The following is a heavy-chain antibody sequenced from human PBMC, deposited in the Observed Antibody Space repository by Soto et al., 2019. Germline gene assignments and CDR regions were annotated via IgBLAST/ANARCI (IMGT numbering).Heavy chain of an antibody. CDR1: GFTFSSYT. Sequence: PGGSLRLSCAASGFTFSSYTMSWVRRAPGKGLEWVSTISGSGGRTYYADSVKGRFTISKDDSKNTLYLQMSSLRAEDTAVYYCAKVPGFGYYGMDVWGQGSTVTVSS. CDR3: AKVPGFGYYGMDV. V-gene: IGHV3-23*01. D-gene: IGHD3-16*01. CDR2: ISGSGGRT. J-gene: IGHJ6*02.